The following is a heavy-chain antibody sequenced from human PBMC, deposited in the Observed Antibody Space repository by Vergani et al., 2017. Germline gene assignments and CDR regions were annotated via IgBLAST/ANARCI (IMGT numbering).Heavy chain of an antibody. CDR1: GFTVNSNY. V-gene: IGHV3-53*04. D-gene: IGHD6-6*01. CDR2: IYSGGST. J-gene: IGHJ4*02. Sequence: EVKLVESGGGLVQPGGSLRLSCAASGFTVNSNYMSWVRRAPGKGREGVSVIYSGGSTYYADSVKGRFTISRHNSKNTLYLQMNSLRAEDTAVYYCASSSSSSPGSLDCWGQGALVTVSS. CDR3: ASSSSSSPGSLDC.